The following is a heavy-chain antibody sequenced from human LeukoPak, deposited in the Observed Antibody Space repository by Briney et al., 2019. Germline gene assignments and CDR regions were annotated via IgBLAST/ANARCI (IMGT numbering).Heavy chain of an antibody. V-gene: IGHV4-34*01. D-gene: IGHD2-2*01. CDR2: INHSGST. J-gene: IGHJ6*03. CDR3: ARGPRVVVPAAKAGSFYYMDV. CDR1: HVSFSGYY. Sequence: MPSETLSLTCAVYHVSFSGYYWSWIRQPPGKGLEWIGEINHSGSTNYNPSLKSRVTISVDTSKNQFSLKLSSVTAADTAVYYCARGPRVVVPAAKAGSFYYMDVWGKGTTVTVSS.